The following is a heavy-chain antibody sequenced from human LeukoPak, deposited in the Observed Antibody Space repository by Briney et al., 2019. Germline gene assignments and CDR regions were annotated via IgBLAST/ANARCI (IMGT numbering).Heavy chain of an antibody. V-gene: IGHV4-61*02. CDR1: GGSISSGSYY. J-gene: IGHJ4*02. D-gene: IGHD6-13*01. CDR3: ARTMVGISAFDY. Sequence: SETLSLTCTVSGGSISSGSYYWSWIRQPAGKGLEWIGRIYTSGSTNYNPSLKSRVTISVDTSKNQFSLKLNSVTAADTAVYYCARTMVGISAFDYWGQGTLVTVSS. CDR2: IYTSGST.